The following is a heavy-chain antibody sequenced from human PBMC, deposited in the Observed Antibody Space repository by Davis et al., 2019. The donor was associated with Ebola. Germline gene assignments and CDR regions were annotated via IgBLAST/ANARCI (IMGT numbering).Heavy chain of an antibody. CDR1: AGTFSSNA. Sequence: AASAKVSCKASAGTFSSNAISWVRQAPGQGLEWMGWINPNSGGTNYAQKFQGWVTMTRDTSISTAYIVLSRLRSDDTAVYYCARVYCSSTSCSPYFDYWGQGTLVTVSS. CDR3: ARVYCSSTSCSPYFDY. V-gene: IGHV1-2*04. D-gene: IGHD2-2*01. CDR2: INPNSGGT. J-gene: IGHJ4*02.